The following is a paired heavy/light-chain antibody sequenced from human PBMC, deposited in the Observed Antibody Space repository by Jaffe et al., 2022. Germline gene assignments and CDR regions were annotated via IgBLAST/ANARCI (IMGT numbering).Light chain of an antibody. CDR3: NSRDSSGNLNWV. CDR2: GKN. V-gene: IGLV3-19*01. J-gene: IGLJ3*02. CDR1: SLRSYY. Sequence: SSELTQDPAVSVALGQTVRITCQGDSLRSYYASWYQQKPGQAPVLVIYGKNNRPSGIPDRFSGSSSGNTASLTITGAQAEDEADYYCNSRDSSGNLNWVFGGGTKLTVL.
Heavy chain of an antibody. CDR1: GFTFSSYE. D-gene: IGHD3-10*01. J-gene: IGHJ4*02. Sequence: EVQLVESGGGLVQPGGSLRLSCAASGFTFSSYEMNWVRQAPGKGLEWVSYISSSGSTIYYADSVKGRFTISRDNAKNSLYLQMNSLRAEDTAVYYCARVNAVLWFGETMDPFLDYWGQGTLVTVSS. CDR3: ARVNAVLWFGETMDPFLDY. CDR2: ISSSGSTI. V-gene: IGHV3-48*03.